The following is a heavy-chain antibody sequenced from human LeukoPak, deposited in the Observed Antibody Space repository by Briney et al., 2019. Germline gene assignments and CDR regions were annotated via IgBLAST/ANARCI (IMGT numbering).Heavy chain of an antibody. CDR2: ISSSSSYI. Sequence: PGGSLRLSCAASGFTFSSYSMNWVRQAPGKGLEWVSSISSSSSYIYYADSVKGRFTISRDNAKNSLYLQMNSLRAEDTAVYYCAKNTITFGGVIGSFDYWGQGTLVTVSS. CDR1: GFTFSSYS. V-gene: IGHV3-21*04. J-gene: IGHJ4*02. D-gene: IGHD3-16*02. CDR3: AKNTITFGGVIGSFDY.